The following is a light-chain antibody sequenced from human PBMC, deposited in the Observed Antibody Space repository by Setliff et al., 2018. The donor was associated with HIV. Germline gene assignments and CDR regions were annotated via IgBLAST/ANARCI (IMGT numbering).Light chain of an antibody. CDR3: QSYDSSLSGSNV. CDR2: GNN. CDR1: SSNIGAGYD. V-gene: IGLV1-40*01. J-gene: IGLJ1*01. Sequence: VLTQPPSVSGAPGQRVTISCTGSSSNIGAGYDVHWYQQLPGTAPKLLIYGNNNRPSGVPDRFSGSKSGASASLAITGLQAEDEADYYCQSYDSSLSGSNVFGTGTKVTVL.